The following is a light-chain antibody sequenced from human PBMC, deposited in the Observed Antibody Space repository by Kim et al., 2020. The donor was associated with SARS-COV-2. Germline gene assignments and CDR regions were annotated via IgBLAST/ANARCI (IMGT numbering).Light chain of an antibody. Sequence: ASVGDRDTITCRASQGIRNHLAWYQQNPGTAPRLLIYGASTLQSGVPSRFSGSGSGTQFTLAISSLQPEDFATYSYQRFTIYPRAVGQGTQV. J-gene: IGKJ1*01. CDR2: GAS. CDR3: QRFTIYPRA. V-gene: IGKV1-9*01. CDR1: QGIRNH.